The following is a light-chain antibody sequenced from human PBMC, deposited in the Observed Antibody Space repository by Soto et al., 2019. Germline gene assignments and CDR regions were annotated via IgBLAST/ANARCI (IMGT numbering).Light chain of an antibody. V-gene: IGLV2-14*01. J-gene: IGLJ3*02. CDR2: EVS. CDR3: SAYTSSYTWL. CDR1: SSDVGGYDY. Sequence: QSALTQPASVSGSPGQSITISCTGSSSDVGGYDYVSWYQQHPGKAPKLMIYEVSNRPSGVSNRFSGSKSGSTASLTISWLQAEDEADYYCSAYTSSYTWLFGGGTKLTVL.